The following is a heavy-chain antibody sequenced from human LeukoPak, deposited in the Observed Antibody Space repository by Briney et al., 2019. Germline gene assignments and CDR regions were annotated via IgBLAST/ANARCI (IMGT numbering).Heavy chain of an antibody. J-gene: IGHJ4*02. CDR1: GGTFSSYA. D-gene: IGHD2-21*02. Sequence: GASVKVSCKASGGTFSSYAISWVRQAPGQGLEWMGGIIPIFGTANYAQKFQGRVTITADESTSTAYMELSSLRSEDTAVYYCATPGGAYCGGDCLYYFDYWGQGTLVTVSS. CDR3: ATPGGAYCGGDCLYYFDY. V-gene: IGHV1-69*13. CDR2: IIPIFGTA.